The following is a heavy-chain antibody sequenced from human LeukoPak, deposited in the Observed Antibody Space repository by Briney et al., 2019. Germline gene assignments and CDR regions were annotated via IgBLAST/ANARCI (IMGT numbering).Heavy chain of an antibody. CDR2: INHSGST. CDR1: GGSFSGYY. V-gene: IGHV4-34*01. Sequence: PSETLSLTCAVYGGSFSGYYWSWIRQPPGKGLEWIGEINHSGSTNYNPSLKSRVIISVDTSKNQFSLKLSSVTAADTAVYYCARGRLLWFGELLYGRTFWFDPWGQGTLVTVSS. D-gene: IGHD3-10*01. J-gene: IGHJ5*02. CDR3: ARGRLLWFGELLYGRTFWFDP.